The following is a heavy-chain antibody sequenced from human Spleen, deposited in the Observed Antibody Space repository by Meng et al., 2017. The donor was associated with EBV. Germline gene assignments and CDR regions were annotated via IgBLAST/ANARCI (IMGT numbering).Heavy chain of an antibody. V-gene: IGHV4-39*07. Sequence: QLRLQAAGPGLVTPSEALSLTCSVSAASTRRRNYYWGWIRQPPGKGLAWIGRIHYSGSTYYNPSLKSRVTISVDTSKNQFSLKLSSVTAADTAVYFCARDSSNAVAGVIDYWGQGTLVTVSS. J-gene: IGHJ4*02. CDR1: AASTRRRNYY. D-gene: IGHD6-13*01. CDR2: IHYSGST. CDR3: ARDSSNAVAGVIDY.